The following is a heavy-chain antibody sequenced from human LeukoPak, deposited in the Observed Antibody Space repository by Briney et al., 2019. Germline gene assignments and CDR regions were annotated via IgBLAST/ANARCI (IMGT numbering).Heavy chain of an antibody. Sequence: PGGSLRLSCAASGFTFSTYSMNWVRQAPGKGLEWVSSISSSSSYIYYADSVKGRLTISRDNAKNSLYLQMNSLRAEDTAVYYCARDNFDWLFGSAFGWFDPWGQGTLVTVSS. J-gene: IGHJ5*02. CDR3: ARDNFDWLFGSAFGWFDP. CDR2: ISSSSSYI. V-gene: IGHV3-21*01. D-gene: IGHD3-9*01. CDR1: GFTFSTYS.